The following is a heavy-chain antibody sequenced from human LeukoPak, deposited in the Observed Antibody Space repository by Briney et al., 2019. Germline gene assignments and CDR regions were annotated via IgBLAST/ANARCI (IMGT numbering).Heavy chain of an antibody. J-gene: IGHJ5*02. D-gene: IGHD7-27*01. CDR3: ASLGIRTWFDP. CDR1: GGSISSSSYY. CDR2: IYHSGST. V-gene: IGHV4-39*07. Sequence: SETLSLTCTVSGGSISSSSYYWGWIRQPPGKGLEWIGSIYHSGSTYYNPSLKSRVTISVDTSKNQFSLKLSSVTAADTAVYYCASLGIRTWFDPWGQGTLVTVSS.